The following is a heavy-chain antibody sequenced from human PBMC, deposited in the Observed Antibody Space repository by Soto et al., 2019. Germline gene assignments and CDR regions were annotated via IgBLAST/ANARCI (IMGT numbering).Heavy chain of an antibody. CDR1: GGSISIYY. CDR3: ARFRGWFGELYHYYYGMDV. J-gene: IGHJ6*02. CDR2: IYYSGST. D-gene: IGHD3-10*01. V-gene: IGHV4-59*01. Sequence: PSETLSLTCTVSGGSISIYYWSWIRQPPGKGLEWIGYIYYSGSTNYNPSLKSRVTISVDTSKNQFSLKLSSVTAADTAVYYCARFRGWFGELYHYYYGMDVWGQGTTVTVSS.